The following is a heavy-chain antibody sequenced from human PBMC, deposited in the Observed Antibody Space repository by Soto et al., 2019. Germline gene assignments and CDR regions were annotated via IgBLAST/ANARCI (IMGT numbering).Heavy chain of an antibody. J-gene: IGHJ4*02. CDR1: GFTFSSYW. D-gene: IGHD3-10*01. CDR2: LNSDGSDT. Sequence: GGSLRLSCAASGFTFSSYWMHWVRQAPGKGLLWVSRLNSDGSDTSYADSVKGRFTISRDNAKNTLYLQMNSLRAEDTAVYYCAGYYYASGNYQGNLDYWGQGSLVTVSS. CDR3: AGYYYASGNYQGNLDY. V-gene: IGHV3-74*01.